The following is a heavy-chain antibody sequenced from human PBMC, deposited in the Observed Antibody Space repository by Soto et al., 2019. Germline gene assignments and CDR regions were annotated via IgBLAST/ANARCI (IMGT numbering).Heavy chain of an antibody. D-gene: IGHD5-12*01. CDR3: AAVGGPWLRATRFDY. J-gene: IGHJ4*02. CDR2: IVVGSGNT. V-gene: IGHV1-58*01. CDR1: GFTFTSSA. Sequence: QMQLVQSGPEVKKPGTSVKVSCKASGFTFTSSAVQWVRQARGQRLEWIGWIVVGSGNTNYAQKFQERVTMTRDMSTSTAYMELSSLRSEDTAVYYCAAVGGPWLRATRFDYWGQGTLVTVSS.